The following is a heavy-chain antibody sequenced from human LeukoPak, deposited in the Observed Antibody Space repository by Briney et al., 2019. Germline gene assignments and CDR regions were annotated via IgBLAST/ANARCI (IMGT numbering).Heavy chain of an antibody. Sequence: SETLSLTCAVYGGSFSGYYWSWIRQPPEKGREWIGEINHSGSTNYNPSLKSRVTISVDTSKNQFSLKLSSVTAADTAVYYCARQESSGWYEFDYWGQGTLVTVSS. J-gene: IGHJ4*02. D-gene: IGHD6-19*01. CDR1: GGSFSGYY. CDR2: INHSGST. CDR3: ARQESSGWYEFDY. V-gene: IGHV4-34*01.